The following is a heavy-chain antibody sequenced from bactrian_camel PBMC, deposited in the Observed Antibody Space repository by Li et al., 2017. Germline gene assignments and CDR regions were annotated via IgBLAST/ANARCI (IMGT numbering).Heavy chain of an antibody. V-gene: IGHV3S25*01. CDR2: INSRGGGGGA. CDR3: VQRLARWWVTFAY. Sequence: QLVESGGGSVQVGGSLRLSCAVSGYIYSSACMGWFREAPGKEREGVSTINSRGGGGGALYPDSVKGRFTISGDNAKNTLYLQMNSLKTEDTAVYYCVQRLARWWVTFAYWGQGPRSPSP. CDR1: GYIYSSAC. D-gene: IGHD3*01. J-gene: IGHJ6*01.